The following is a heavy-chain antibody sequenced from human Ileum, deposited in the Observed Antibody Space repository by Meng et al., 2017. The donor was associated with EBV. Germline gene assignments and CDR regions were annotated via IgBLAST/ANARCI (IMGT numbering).Heavy chain of an antibody. J-gene: IGHJ4*02. V-gene: IGHV4-4*02. Sequence: QVLLQEAGPGLVKPSGTLSLTRAVSGDSVSGSDWWSWVRQPPGKGLEWIGEVYHDGATNYHPSLKSRVTISLDKSKNEVNLHLNSLTAADTAVYFCARSSPIVRGLDYWGQGTLVTVSS. D-gene: IGHD3-10*01. CDR1: GDSVSGSDW. CDR2: VYHDGAT. CDR3: ARSSPIVRGLDY.